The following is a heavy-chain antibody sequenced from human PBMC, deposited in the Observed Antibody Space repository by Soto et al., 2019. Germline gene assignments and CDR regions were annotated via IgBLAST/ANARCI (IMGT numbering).Heavy chain of an antibody. Sequence: EVQLVESGGGLVQPGGSLRLSGAASGFTVSSNYMSWVRQAPGKGLEWVSVIYSGGSTYYADSVKGRFTISRDNSKTTLYLQMNSLRAEDTAVYYCARLPIAYCGGDCFYFDLWGRGTLVTVSS. V-gene: IGHV3-66*01. CDR1: GFTVSSNY. D-gene: IGHD2-21*01. J-gene: IGHJ2*01. CDR2: IYSGGST. CDR3: ARLPIAYCGGDCFYFDL.